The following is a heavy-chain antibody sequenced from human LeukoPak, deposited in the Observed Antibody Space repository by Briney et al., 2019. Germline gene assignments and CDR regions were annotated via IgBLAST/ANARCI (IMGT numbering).Heavy chain of an antibody. CDR3: AKPVYYDSSAYEDY. J-gene: IGHJ4*02. D-gene: IGHD3-22*01. V-gene: IGHV3-23*01. CDR2: ISGSGGST. Sequence: GGSLRLSCAASGFTFSSYAMSWVRQAPGKGLEWVSAISGSGGSTYYADSVKGRFTIPRDNSKNTLYLQMNSLRAEDTAVYYCAKPVYYDSSAYEDYWGQGTLVTVSS. CDR1: GFTFSSYA.